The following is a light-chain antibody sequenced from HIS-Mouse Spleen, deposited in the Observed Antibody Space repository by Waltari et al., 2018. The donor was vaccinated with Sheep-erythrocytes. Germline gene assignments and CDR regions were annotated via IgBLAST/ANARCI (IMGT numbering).Light chain of an antibody. J-gene: IGLJ3*02. V-gene: IGLV2-23*01. CDR2: EGS. CDR1: SMHVGSYNL. CDR3: CSYAGSSTPWV. Sequence: QSALTQPASVSGSPGQSITISCTGTSMHVGSYNLVSWYQQHPGKAPNLIIYEGSKRPSGVSNRFSGSKSGNTASLTISGLQAEDEADYYCCSYAGSSTPWVFGGGTKLTVL.